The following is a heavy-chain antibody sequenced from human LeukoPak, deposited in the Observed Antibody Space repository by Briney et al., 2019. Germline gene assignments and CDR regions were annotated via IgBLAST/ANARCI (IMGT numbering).Heavy chain of an antibody. CDR2: ITWNSGDI. CDR1: GFSFDDYA. J-gene: IGHJ2*01. Sequence: GGSLRLSCAASGFSFDDYAIHWVRQAPGKGLEWVSGITWNSGDIDYADSVKGRFIISRDNAKNSLFLQMNSLRPEDTALYYCAKAFSSTWYWYFDLWGRGTLVTVSS. D-gene: IGHD6-13*01. V-gene: IGHV3-9*01. CDR3: AKAFSSTWYWYFDL.